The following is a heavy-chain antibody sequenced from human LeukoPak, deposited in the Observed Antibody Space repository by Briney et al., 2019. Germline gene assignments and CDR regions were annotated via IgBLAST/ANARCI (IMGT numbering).Heavy chain of an antibody. V-gene: IGHV3-48*01. D-gene: IGHD4-11*01. Sequence: GGSLRLSCAAPGFTFSSSWMSWVRQAPGKGLEWASYISSSSSTIYYADSVKGRFTISRDNAKNSLYLQMSSLRAEDTAVYYCAKYITVTTNSYYYYMDVWGKGTTVTVSS. J-gene: IGHJ6*03. CDR2: ISSSSSTI. CDR3: AKYITVTTNSYYYYMDV. CDR1: GFTFSSSW.